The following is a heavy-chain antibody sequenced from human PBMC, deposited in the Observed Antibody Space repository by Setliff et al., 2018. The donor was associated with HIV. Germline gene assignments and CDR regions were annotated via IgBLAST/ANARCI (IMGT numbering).Heavy chain of an antibody. Sequence: ASVKVSCKSSGYTFSDYYIHWVRQAPGQGLEWMGWISAHNGNTNYAQNLQGRVTMTTDTSTSTAYMELRSLRSDDTAVYYCAREDTAPPDYYYSYMDVWGKGTTVTVSS. D-gene: IGHD5-18*01. CDR3: AREDTAPPDYYYSYMDV. CDR1: GYTFSDYY. CDR2: ISAHNGNT. J-gene: IGHJ6*03. V-gene: IGHV1-18*04.